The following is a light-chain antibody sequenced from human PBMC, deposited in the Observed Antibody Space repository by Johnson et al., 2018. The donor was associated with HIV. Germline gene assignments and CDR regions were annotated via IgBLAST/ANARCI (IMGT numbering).Light chain of an antibody. CDR1: SSNIGKNY. V-gene: IGLV1-51*02. J-gene: IGLJ1*01. CDR3: GTWDNSLNTGAV. CDR2: ENN. Sequence: QSVLTQPPSVSAAPGQKVIISCSGSSSNIGKNYVSWYQQVPGTAPKLLIYENNKRPSGIPDRFSGSKSGTSATLGITGLQTGDEADYYCGTWDNSLNTGAVFGPGTKVTVL.